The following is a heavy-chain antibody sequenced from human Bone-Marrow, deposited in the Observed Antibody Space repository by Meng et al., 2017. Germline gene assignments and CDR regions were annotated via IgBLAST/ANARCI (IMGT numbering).Heavy chain of an antibody. CDR2: IYYSGST. J-gene: IGHJ6*02. CDR1: GGTINNYY. V-gene: IGHV4-59*01. CDR3: ARGPAYYDILTCYYGPYYYYYGMDV. D-gene: IGHD3-9*01. Sequence: SETLSLTCTVSGGTINNYYWSWIRQSPGKGLEWIGYIYYSGSTNHNLSLKSRITISVETSRNQFSLKLMSVTAADTAVYYCARGPAYYDILTCYYGPYYYYYGMDVWGQGTTVTVSS.